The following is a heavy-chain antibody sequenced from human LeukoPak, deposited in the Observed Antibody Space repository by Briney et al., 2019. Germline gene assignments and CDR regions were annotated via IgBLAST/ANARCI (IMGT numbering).Heavy chain of an antibody. CDR1: GFSFSNSD. V-gene: IGHV3-23*03. D-gene: IGHD2-21*02. J-gene: IGHJ4*02. CDR2: INSGSRTI. CDR3: AKGRGTMVTAAANY. Sequence: SGGSLRLSCAASGFSFSNSDMGWVRQAPGKGLEWVSFINSGSRTIYYADSVKGRFTISRDNSKNTLFLQFNSLRADDTAVYYCAKGRGTMVTAAANYWGQGTLVTVSS.